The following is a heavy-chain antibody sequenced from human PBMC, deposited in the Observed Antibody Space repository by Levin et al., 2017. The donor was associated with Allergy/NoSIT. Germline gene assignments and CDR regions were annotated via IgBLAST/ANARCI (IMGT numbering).Heavy chain of an antibody. Sequence: GGSLRLSCAASGFTFSSYAMSWVRQAPGKGLEWVSAISGSGGSTYYADSVKGRFTISRDNSKNTLYLQMNSLRAEDTAVYYCAKVPQVFYDSSGYIDYWGQGTLVTVSS. CDR1: GFTFSSYA. V-gene: IGHV3-23*01. CDR3: AKVPQVFYDSSGYIDY. CDR2: ISGSGGST. D-gene: IGHD3-22*01. J-gene: IGHJ4*02.